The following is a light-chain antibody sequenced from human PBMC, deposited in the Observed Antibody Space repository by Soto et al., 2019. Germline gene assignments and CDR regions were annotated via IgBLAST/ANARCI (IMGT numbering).Light chain of an antibody. CDR1: QGISSA. Sequence: AIQLTQSPSSLSASVGDRVTITCRASQGISSALAWYQQKPGKAPKLLIYDASSLESGVPSRFSGSGSGTDFTLTISSLQPEDFATYYCQQGYTSAITFGQGTRLEIK. CDR3: QQGYTSAIT. V-gene: IGKV1-13*02. CDR2: DAS. J-gene: IGKJ5*01.